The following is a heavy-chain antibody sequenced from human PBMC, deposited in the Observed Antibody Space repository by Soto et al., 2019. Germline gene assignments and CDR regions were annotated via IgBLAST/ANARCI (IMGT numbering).Heavy chain of an antibody. V-gene: IGHV3-30-3*01. Sequence: PGGSLRLSCAASGFTFSSYAMHWVRQAPGKGLEWVAVISYDGSNKYYADSVKGRFTISRDNSKNTLYLQMNSLRAEDTAVYCCARDPVEMRVGDAFDIWGQGTMVTVSS. D-gene: IGHD1-26*01. J-gene: IGHJ3*02. CDR1: GFTFSSYA. CDR3: ARDPVEMRVGDAFDI. CDR2: ISYDGSNK.